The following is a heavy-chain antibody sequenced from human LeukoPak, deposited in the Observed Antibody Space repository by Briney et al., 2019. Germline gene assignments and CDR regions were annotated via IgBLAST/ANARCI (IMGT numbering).Heavy chain of an antibody. CDR1: GGSFSGYY. Sequence: PSETLSLTCAVYGGSFSGYYWSWIRQPPGKGLEWIGEINHSGSINYNPSLKSRVTISVDTSKNQFSLKLSSVTAADTAVYYCARDGRGLDYWGQGTLVTVSS. J-gene: IGHJ4*02. CDR2: INHSGSI. CDR3: ARDGRGLDY. D-gene: IGHD3-10*01. V-gene: IGHV4-34*01.